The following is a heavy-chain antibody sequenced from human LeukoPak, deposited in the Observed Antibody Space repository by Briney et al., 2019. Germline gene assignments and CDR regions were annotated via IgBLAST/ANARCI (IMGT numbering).Heavy chain of an antibody. CDR1: GGSISGSDYY. CDR3: ARDTLYGDQVFDY. Sequence: PSETLSLTCTVSGGSISGSDYYWGWIRQPPGKGLEWIGIIYYSGRTFYNPSLKSRVAISVDTSKNQFSLKLSSVTAADTAVYYCARDTLYGDQVFDYWGQGTLVTVSS. J-gene: IGHJ4*02. CDR2: IYYSGRT. V-gene: IGHV4-39*07. D-gene: IGHD3-16*01.